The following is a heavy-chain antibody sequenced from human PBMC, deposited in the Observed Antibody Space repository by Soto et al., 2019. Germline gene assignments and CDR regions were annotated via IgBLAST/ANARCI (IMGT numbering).Heavy chain of an antibody. CDR1: GGSISSYY. V-gene: IGHV4-59*01. Sequence: PSETLSLTCTVSGGSISSYYWSWIRQPPGKGLEWIGYIYYSGSTNYNPSLKSRVTISVDTSKNQFSLKLSSVTAADTAVYYCARCVFWSGYYAPFSVGYYGMDVWGQGTTVTVSS. CDR2: IYYSGST. CDR3: ARCVFWSGYYAPFSVGYYGMDV. J-gene: IGHJ6*02. D-gene: IGHD3-3*01.